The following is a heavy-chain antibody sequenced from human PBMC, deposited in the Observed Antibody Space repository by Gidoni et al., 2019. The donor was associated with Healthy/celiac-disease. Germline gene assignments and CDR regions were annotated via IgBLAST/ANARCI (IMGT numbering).Heavy chain of an antibody. CDR3: ARGGGVAGTYHDAFDI. V-gene: IGHV1-18*01. Sequence: QVQLVQSGAAVTKPGASVKVSCKASGYTFPSSGISWVRQAPGQGLEGMGWISAYNGNTNYAQKLQGRVTMTTDTSTSTAYMELRSMRSDDTAVYYCARGGGVAGTYHDAFDIWGQGTMVTVSS. CDR2: ISAYNGNT. J-gene: IGHJ3*02. CDR1: GYTFPSSG. D-gene: IGHD6-19*01.